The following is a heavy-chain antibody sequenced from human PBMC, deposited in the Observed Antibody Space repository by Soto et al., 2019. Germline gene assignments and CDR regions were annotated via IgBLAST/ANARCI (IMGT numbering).Heavy chain of an antibody. Sequence: EVQLVESGGGLVKPGGSLRLSCAASGFTFSNAWMSWVRQAPGKGLEWVGRIKSKTDGGTTDYAAPVKGRFTISRDDSKNTLYLQMNSLKTEDTAVYYFTTAYCSSTSCYAVGAFDIWGQGTMVTVSS. CDR3: TTAYCSSTSCYAVGAFDI. CDR2: IKSKTDGGTT. D-gene: IGHD2-2*01. J-gene: IGHJ3*02. V-gene: IGHV3-15*01. CDR1: GFTFSNAW.